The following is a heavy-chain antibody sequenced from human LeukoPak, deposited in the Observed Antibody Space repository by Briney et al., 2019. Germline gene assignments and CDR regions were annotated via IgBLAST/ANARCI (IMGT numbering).Heavy chain of an antibody. Sequence: PGRSLRLSCAASGFTFSGYGIHWVRQAPGKGLEWVAVISYDGSNKYYADSVKGRCTISRDNSKNTLSLRMNSLRAEDTAVYYCARDLDFSVKGIDSWGQGTLVTVSS. CDR1: GFTFSGYG. CDR2: ISYDGSNK. CDR3: ARDLDFSVKGIDS. D-gene: IGHD3-3*01. J-gene: IGHJ4*02. V-gene: IGHV3-33*01.